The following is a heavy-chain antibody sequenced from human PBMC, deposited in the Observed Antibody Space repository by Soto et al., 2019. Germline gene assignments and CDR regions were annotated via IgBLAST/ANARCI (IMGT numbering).Heavy chain of an antibody. V-gene: IGHV3-23*01. Sequence: GGSLRLSCAAAGFTFNAYAMTWVRQAPGKGLEWVSAISGSGGTTYYADSVKGRVTISRDNSKNTLFLEMNSLRADDTAVYYCARGLVGGSLYYSDYWGQGTPVTVSS. CDR2: ISGSGGTT. CDR1: GFTFNAYA. J-gene: IGHJ4*02. D-gene: IGHD1-26*01. CDR3: ARGLVGGSLYYSDY.